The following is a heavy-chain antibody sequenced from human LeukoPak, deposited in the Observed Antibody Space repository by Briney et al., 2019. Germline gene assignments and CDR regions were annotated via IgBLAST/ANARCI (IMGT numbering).Heavy chain of an antibody. Sequence: GGSLRLSCAASGFTFSDHYMDWVRQAPGKGLEWVGRTRTKANSYTTEYAASVKGRFSISRDDSRNSLYLQMNSLKTEDTAVYYCARVGRYFDAFDIWGQGTMVTVSS. D-gene: IGHD1-26*01. CDR3: ARVGRYFDAFDI. V-gene: IGHV3-72*01. J-gene: IGHJ3*02. CDR2: TRTKANSYTT. CDR1: GFTFSDHY.